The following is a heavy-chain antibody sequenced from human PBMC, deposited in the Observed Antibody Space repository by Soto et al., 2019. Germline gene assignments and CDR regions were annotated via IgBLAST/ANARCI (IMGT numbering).Heavy chain of an antibody. Sequence: SVQVSCKASGGTFSSYTISWVRQAPGQGLEWMGRIIPILGIANYAQKFQGRVTITADKSTSTAYMELSSLRSEDTAVYYCARSQLVPPYYYYYMDVWGKGTTVTVSS. J-gene: IGHJ6*03. D-gene: IGHD6-13*01. CDR2: IIPILGIA. CDR1: GGTFSSYT. CDR3: ARSQLVPPYYYYYMDV. V-gene: IGHV1-69*02.